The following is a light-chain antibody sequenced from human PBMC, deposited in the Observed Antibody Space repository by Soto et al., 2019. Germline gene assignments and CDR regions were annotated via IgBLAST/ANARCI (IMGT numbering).Light chain of an antibody. V-gene: IGKV3-15*01. CDR2: GAS. J-gene: IGKJ2*02. CDR3: QQYNTWPPRT. Sequence: EIVMTQSPASLSVSPGETATLSCRASQSINNSLAWYQQKPGQAPSLLIYGASTRSTVSQTMFSGSGSGTEFTLTIRSLQSEDSALYYCQQYNTWPPRTFGQGTKLEIK. CDR1: QSINNS.